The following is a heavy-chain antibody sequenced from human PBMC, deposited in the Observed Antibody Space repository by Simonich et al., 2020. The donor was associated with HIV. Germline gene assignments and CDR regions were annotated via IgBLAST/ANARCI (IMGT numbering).Heavy chain of an antibody. Sequence: QVQLQQWGAGLLKPSETLSLTCAVYGGSFSSYYWNWIRQPPGKGLEWIGEIDHSGSPNYNPSLTSRVTISVDTSKNQFSLNLSSATATDTAVYYCARHRETMVRGLVSYFDYWGQGTLVTVSS. CDR1: GGSFSSYY. J-gene: IGHJ4*02. CDR3: ARHRETMVRGLVSYFDY. V-gene: IGHV4-34*01. D-gene: IGHD3-10*01. CDR2: IDHSGSP.